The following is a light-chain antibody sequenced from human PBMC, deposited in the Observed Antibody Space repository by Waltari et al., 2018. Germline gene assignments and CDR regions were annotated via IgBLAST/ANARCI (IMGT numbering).Light chain of an antibody. J-gene: IGLJ3*02. CDR2: DVN. CDR1: SSDIGTYNL. V-gene: IGLV2-23*02. CDR3: CSYAGSAISV. Sequence: QSALTQTATVFGSPGQSITISCTGTSSDIGTYNLVSWYQQHPGKAPTLIIYDVNKRPSGVSNRFSGSKSGNTASLTISGLQAADEADYYCCSYAGSAISVFGGGTKVTVL.